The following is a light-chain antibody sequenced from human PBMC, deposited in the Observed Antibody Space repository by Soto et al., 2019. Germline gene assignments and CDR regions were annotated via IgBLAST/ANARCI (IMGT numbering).Light chain of an antibody. CDR1: QSVSSN. CDR3: QQYNNWPLT. CDR2: GAS. Sequence: EIVITQSPSTLSVSPGEKATLSCRASQSVSSNLAWYQQKPGQASRLLIYGASTRATGIPARFSGSGSGTEFTLTISSLQSEDFAVYYCQQYNNWPLTFGGGTKADIK. J-gene: IGKJ4*01. V-gene: IGKV3-15*01.